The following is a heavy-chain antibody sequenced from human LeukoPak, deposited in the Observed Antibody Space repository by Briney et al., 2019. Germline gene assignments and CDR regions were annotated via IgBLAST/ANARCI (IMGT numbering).Heavy chain of an antibody. Sequence: SVKVSCKASGGTFSNYAISWVRQAPGQGLEWMGGIIPIFGTANYAQKFQGRVTITTDESTSTAYMELSSPRSEDTAVYYCARSAQGERWLQLNWFDPWGQGTLVTVSS. D-gene: IGHD5-24*01. CDR3: ARSAQGERWLQLNWFDP. V-gene: IGHV1-69*05. CDR1: GGTFSNYA. J-gene: IGHJ5*02. CDR2: IIPIFGTA.